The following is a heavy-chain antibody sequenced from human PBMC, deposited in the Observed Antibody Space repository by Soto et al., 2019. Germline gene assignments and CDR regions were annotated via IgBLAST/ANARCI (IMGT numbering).Heavy chain of an antibody. V-gene: IGHV4-39*01. CDR3: ARRERAAGTDWWFDP. Sequence: QLQLQESGPGLVKPSETLSLTCTVSGGSISSSSFHWGWIRQPPGKGLEWIGSIYYSGSTYYSPCPQRRVTISVATSKNQFSLKLSSVTAADTAVYYCARRERAAGTDWWFDPWGQGTLVTVSS. D-gene: IGHD6-13*01. J-gene: IGHJ5*02. CDR2: IYYSGST. CDR1: GGSISSSSFH.